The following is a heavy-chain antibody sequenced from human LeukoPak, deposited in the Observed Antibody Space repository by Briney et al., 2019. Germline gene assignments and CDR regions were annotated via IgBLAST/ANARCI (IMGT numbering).Heavy chain of an antibody. D-gene: IGHD2-21*01. CDR3: AKAPVTTCRGAYCYPFDY. V-gene: IGHV3-21*04. J-gene: IGHJ4*02. CDR2: ISSSSRYI. Sequence: GGSLRLSCAASGFTFSSYSMDWVRHAPGKGLGWVSSISSSSRYIYYADSVKGRFTISRDSSKTRLLLQMNRLRPEDAAVYYCAKAPVTTCRGAYCYPFDYWGQGTLVTVSS. CDR1: GFTFSSYS.